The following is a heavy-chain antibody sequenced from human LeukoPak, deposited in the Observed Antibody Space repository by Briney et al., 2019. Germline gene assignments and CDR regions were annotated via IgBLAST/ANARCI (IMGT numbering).Heavy chain of an antibody. CDR3: ARSPNYYYYGMDV. Sequence: SETPSLTRTVSGGSVSSGSYYWSWIRQPPGKGLEWIGYIYYSGSTNYNPPLKSRVTISVDTSKNQFSLKLSSVTAADTAVYYCARSPNYYYYGMDVWGKGTTVTVSS. J-gene: IGHJ6*04. CDR1: GGSVSSGSYY. V-gene: IGHV4-61*01. CDR2: IYYSGST.